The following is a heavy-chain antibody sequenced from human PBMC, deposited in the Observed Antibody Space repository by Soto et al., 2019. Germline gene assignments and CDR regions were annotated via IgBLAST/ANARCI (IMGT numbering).Heavy chain of an antibody. J-gene: IGHJ6*02. Sequence: SETLSLTCTVSGGSISSSSYYWGWIRQPPGKGLEWIGSIYYSGSTYYNPSLKSRVTISVDTSKNQFSLKLSSVTAADTAVYYCAREGIAVAGTRSYYYAMDVWGQGTTVTVSS. CDR1: GGSISSSSYY. V-gene: IGHV4-39*07. CDR2: IYYSGST. D-gene: IGHD6-19*01. CDR3: AREGIAVAGTRSYYYAMDV.